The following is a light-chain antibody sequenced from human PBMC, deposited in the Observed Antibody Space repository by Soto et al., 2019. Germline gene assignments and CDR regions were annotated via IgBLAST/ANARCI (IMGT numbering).Light chain of an antibody. J-gene: IGLJ3*02. CDR3: ATWDDSPSGRV. CDR1: SSNIGSNY. V-gene: IGLV1-47*01. CDR2: RNN. Sequence: QSVLTQPPSASGTPGQRVTISCSGSSSNIGSNYVYWYQQLPGTAPKLLIYRNNQRPSGVPDRFSGSKSGTSASLAISGLRSEDEADYYCATWDDSPSGRVFGGGTKLPVL.